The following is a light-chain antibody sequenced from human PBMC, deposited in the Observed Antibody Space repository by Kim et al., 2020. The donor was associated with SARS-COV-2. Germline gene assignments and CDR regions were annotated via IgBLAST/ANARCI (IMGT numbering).Light chain of an antibody. Sequence: SPGERATLPCRASQTIPTTLLAWSQQKPGQAPRPLVYGASSRATGIPDRFSGSGSGTDFTLIISRLEPEDFAIYYCQNYGSSPWTFGQGTKVDIK. V-gene: IGKV3-20*01. CDR1: QTIPTTL. CDR3: QNYGSSPWT. J-gene: IGKJ1*01. CDR2: GAS.